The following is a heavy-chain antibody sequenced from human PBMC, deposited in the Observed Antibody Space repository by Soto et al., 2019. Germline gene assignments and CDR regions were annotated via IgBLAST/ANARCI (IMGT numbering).Heavy chain of an antibody. J-gene: IGHJ6*02. V-gene: IGHV1-46*01. CDR3: ARAGDKGYIYGYDRYYYGMDV. D-gene: IGHD5-18*01. CDR2: INPSGGST. Sequence: QVPLVQSGAEVKKPGASVKVSCKASGYTFTSYYMHWVRQAPGQGLEWMGIINPSGGSTSYAQKYQGRVIMTRDTSTCTVYMELSSLRSEDTAVYYCARAGDKGYIYGYDRYYYGMDVWGQGTTVTVSS. CDR1: GYTFTSYY.